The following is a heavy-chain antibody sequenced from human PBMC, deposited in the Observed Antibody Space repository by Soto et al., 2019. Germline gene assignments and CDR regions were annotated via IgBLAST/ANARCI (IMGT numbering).Heavy chain of an antibody. CDR1: GGSFSGYY. J-gene: IGHJ4*02. Sequence: QVQLQQWGAGLLKPSETLSLTCAVYGGSFSGYYWSWIRQPPGKGLEWLGEINHSGSTNYNPSLKSRVTISVDTSKNQFALKLSSVTAADTAVYYCARGRRGSYLGYFDYWGQGTLVTVSS. D-gene: IGHD1-26*01. V-gene: IGHV4-34*01. CDR2: INHSGST. CDR3: ARGRRGSYLGYFDY.